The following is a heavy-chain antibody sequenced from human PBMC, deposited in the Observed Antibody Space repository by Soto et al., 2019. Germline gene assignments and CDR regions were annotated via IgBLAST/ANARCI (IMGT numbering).Heavy chain of an antibody. CDR3: ATVWFGEAYPGLDY. D-gene: IGHD3-10*01. Sequence: ASVKVSCKVSGYTLTELSMHWVRQAPGKGLEWMGGFDPEDGETIYAQKFQGRVTMTEDTSTDTAYMELSSLRSEDTAVYYCATVWFGEAYPGLDYWGQGTLVTVSS. J-gene: IGHJ4*02. CDR2: FDPEDGET. V-gene: IGHV1-24*01. CDR1: GYTLTELS.